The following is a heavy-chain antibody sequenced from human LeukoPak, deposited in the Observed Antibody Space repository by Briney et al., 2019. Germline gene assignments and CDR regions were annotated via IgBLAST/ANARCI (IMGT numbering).Heavy chain of an antibody. D-gene: IGHD3-16*02. Sequence: SETLSLTCAVYGGSFSGYYWGWIRQPPGRGLEWIGTIYHSGSTYYNPSLKSRVTISVDTSKNQFSLKLSSVTAADTAVYYCARYDVWGTYRAFDYWGQGTLVTVSS. CDR2: IYHSGST. CDR1: GGSFSGYY. CDR3: ARYDVWGTYRAFDY. J-gene: IGHJ4*02. V-gene: IGHV4-38-2*01.